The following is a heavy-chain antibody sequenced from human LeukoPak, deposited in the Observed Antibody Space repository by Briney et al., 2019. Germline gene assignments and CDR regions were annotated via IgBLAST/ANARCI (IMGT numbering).Heavy chain of an antibody. V-gene: IGHV3-33*01. CDR3: ARASTGDFWSGYSAVGYFDY. D-gene: IGHD3-3*01. J-gene: IGHJ4*02. CDR2: IWYDGSNK. Sequence: GGSLRLSCAASGFTFSSYGMHWVRQAPGKGLEWVAVIWYDGSNKYYADSVKGRFTISRDNSKNTLYLQMNSLRAEDTAVYYCARASTGDFWSGYSAVGYFDYWGQGTLVTVSS. CDR1: GFTFSSYG.